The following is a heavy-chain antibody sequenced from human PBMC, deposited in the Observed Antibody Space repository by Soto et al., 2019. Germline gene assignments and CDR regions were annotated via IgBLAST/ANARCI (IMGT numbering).Heavy chain of an antibody. CDR3: AIGGGDAYVVGGYRSRDYYGMHV. D-gene: IGHD3-16*02. CDR2: IIPIFVTS. CDR1: GGPFSSYA. Sequence: QVQLVQSGAEVKKPGSSVKFSCKGSGGPFSSYAISWVRQAPGQGLEWMGGIIPIFVTSNYAQKFQGRGRIIEDESTRTAGIEVSSRGSGAGAVYNFAIGGGDAYVVGGYRSRDYYGMHVWGHQTTVTVSS. V-gene: IGHV1-69*01. J-gene: IGHJ6*02.